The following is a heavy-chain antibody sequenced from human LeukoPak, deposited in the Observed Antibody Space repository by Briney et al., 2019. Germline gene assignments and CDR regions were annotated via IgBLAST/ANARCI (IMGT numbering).Heavy chain of an antibody. CDR1: GGSISSYY. Sequence: SETLSLTCTVSGGSISSYYWSWIRQPPGKGLEWIGYIYYSGSTNYNPSLKSRVTISVDTSKNQFSLKLSSVTAADTAVYYCAREVPMMSNWFDPWGQGTLVTVSS. CDR3: AREVPMMSNWFDP. J-gene: IGHJ5*02. V-gene: IGHV4-59*01. CDR2: IYYSGST. D-gene: IGHD3-10*01.